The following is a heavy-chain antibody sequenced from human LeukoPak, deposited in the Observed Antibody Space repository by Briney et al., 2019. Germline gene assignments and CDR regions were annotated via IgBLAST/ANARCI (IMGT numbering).Heavy chain of an antibody. V-gene: IGHV3-23*01. J-gene: IGHJ4*02. CDR3: AKDYYDSSGYYYGGTDY. CDR1: GFTFSSYA. CDR2: ISGSGGGT. D-gene: IGHD3-22*01. Sequence: GGSLRLSCAASGFTFSSYAMSWVRQAPGKGLEWVSAISGSGGGTYYADSVKGRFTISRDNSKNTLFLQMNSLRAEDTAVYYCAKDYYDSSGYYYGGTDYWGQGILVTVSS.